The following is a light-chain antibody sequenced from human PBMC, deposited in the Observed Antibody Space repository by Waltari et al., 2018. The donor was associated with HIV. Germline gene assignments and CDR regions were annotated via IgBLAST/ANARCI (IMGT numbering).Light chain of an antibody. CDR2: GNS. J-gene: IGLJ2*01. CDR1: SSNIGAGYA. Sequence: QSVLTQPPSVSGAPGQRVTFSCTGSSSNIGAGYAVHWYQQLPGTAPKLLIYGNSNRPSGVPDRFSGSKSGTSASLAITGLQAEDEADYYCQSYDSSLRGSVFGGGTK. V-gene: IGLV1-40*01. CDR3: QSYDSSLRGSV.